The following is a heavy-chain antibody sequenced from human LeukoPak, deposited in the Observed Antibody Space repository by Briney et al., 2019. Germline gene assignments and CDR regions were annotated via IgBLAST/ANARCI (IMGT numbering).Heavy chain of an antibody. J-gene: IGHJ4*02. D-gene: IGHD4-17*01. V-gene: IGHV4-59*13. Sequence: SETLSLTCSVSGVSITSYYWNWIRQSPGKGLEWLGNIHSRGTTNYNPSLKSRVTLSLDTSKSQFALKVTSVTATDTAVYYCARDEYGDFQGFDFWGQGTRVTVSS. CDR3: ARDEYGDFQGFDF. CDR1: GVSITSYY. CDR2: IHSRGTT.